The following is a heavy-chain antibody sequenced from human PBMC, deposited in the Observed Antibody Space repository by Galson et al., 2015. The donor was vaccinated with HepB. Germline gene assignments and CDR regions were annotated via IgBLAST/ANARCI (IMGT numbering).Heavy chain of an antibody. Sequence: SLRLSCAASGFTVSSNYMSWVRQAPGKGLEWVSVIYSGGSTYYADSVKGRFTISRDNSKNTLYLQMNSLRAEDTAVYYCARDQYYYDGSYAFDIWGQGTMVTVSS. CDR3: ARDQYYYDGSYAFDI. D-gene: IGHD3-22*01. CDR2: IYSGGST. V-gene: IGHV3-53*01. CDR1: GFTVSSNY. J-gene: IGHJ3*02.